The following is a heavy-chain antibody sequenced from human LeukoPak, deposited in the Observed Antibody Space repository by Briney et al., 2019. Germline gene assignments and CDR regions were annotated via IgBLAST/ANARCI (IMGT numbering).Heavy chain of an antibody. V-gene: IGHV4-59*08. J-gene: IGHJ4*02. D-gene: IGHD2-15*01. CDR2: IYYSGST. CDR3: ASKVAYCSGGSCYGYFDY. Sequence: SETLSLTCTVSGGSISSYYWSWIRQPPGKGLEWIGCIYYSGSTNYNPSLKSRVTISVDTSKNQFSLKLSSVTAADTAMYYCASKVAYCSGGSCYGYFDYWGQGTLVTASS. CDR1: GGSISSYY.